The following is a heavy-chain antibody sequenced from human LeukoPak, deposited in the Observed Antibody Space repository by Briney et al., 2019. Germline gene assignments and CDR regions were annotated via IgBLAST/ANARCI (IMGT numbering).Heavy chain of an antibody. Sequence: ASVKVSCKASGYTFTSYDINWVRQATGQGLEWMGWMNPNSGNTGYAQKFQGRVTMTRNTSISTACMELSNLRSEDTAVYYCARGVGSGYDLMSYYYYMDVWGKGTTVTVSS. V-gene: IGHV1-8*01. CDR3: ARGVGSGYDLMSYYYYMDV. J-gene: IGHJ6*03. CDR2: MNPNSGNT. CDR1: GYTFTSYD. D-gene: IGHD5-12*01.